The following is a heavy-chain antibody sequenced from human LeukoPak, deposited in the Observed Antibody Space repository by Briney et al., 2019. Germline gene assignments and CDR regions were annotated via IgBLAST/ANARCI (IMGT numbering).Heavy chain of an antibody. V-gene: IGHV3-21*01. CDR3: AREREEAFDI. Sequence: PGGSLRLSCTASGLTFSTSGFNWVRQAPGKGREWVASIGPTGSDRYHADPIKGRFTPSRDTAHNSLSLQINSLRAEDTAVYYCAREREEAFDIWGQGTMVTVSS. J-gene: IGHJ3*02. CDR2: IGPTGSDR. CDR1: GLTFSTSG. D-gene: IGHD1-26*01.